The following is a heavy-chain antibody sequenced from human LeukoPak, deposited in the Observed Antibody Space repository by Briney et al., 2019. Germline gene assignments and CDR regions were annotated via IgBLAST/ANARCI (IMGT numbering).Heavy chain of an antibody. V-gene: IGHV3-48*04. J-gene: IGHJ4*02. CDR2: IDSSSNTI. CDR3: ARRSHDAADS. Sequence: PGGSLRLSCATSGFTFSSYTMNWVRQSPGKGLEWIAYIDSSSNTIYYADSVKGRFTISRDNAKNSLYLQMNGLRAEDTAVYYCARRSHDAADSWGQGTLVTVSS. D-gene: IGHD2-15*01. CDR1: GFTFSSYT.